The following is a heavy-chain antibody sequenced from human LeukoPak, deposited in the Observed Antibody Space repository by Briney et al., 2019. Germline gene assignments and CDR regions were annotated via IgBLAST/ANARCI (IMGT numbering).Heavy chain of an antibody. J-gene: IGHJ3*02. CDR1: GGSISSYY. CDR2: IYYSGST. V-gene: IGHV4-59*01. Sequence: SETLSLTCTVSGGSISSYYWSWIRQPPGKGLEWIGYIYYSGSTNYNPSLKSRVTISVDTSKNQFSLKLSSVTAADTAVYYCARIAIDCSSTSCAIWGQGTMVTVSS. D-gene: IGHD2-2*01. CDR3: ARIAIDCSSTSCAI.